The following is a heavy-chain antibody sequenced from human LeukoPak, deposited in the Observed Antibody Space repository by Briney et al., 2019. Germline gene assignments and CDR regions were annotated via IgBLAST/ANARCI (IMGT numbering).Heavy chain of an antibody. CDR3: ARARSGPGYGDYVGRD. V-gene: IGHV3-53*01. Sequence: GRSLRLSGAASGFTFSTYAMHWVRQAPGKGLEWGSVIYSGGSTYYADSVKGRFNISRDNSKNTLYLQMNSLRAEDTAVYYCARARSGPGYGDYVGRDWGQGSLVTVSS. CDR1: GFTFSTYA. CDR2: IYSGGST. D-gene: IGHD4-17*01. J-gene: IGHJ4*02.